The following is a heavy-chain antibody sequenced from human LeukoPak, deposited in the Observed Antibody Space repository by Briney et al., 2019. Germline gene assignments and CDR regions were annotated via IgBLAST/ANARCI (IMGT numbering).Heavy chain of an antibody. CDR2: INKDGGEK. Sequence: GGSLRLSCAASGFTFSSYWMSWVRQAPGKGLEWVANINKDGGEKYYVDSVKGRFTISRDNAKNSLYLQMNSLRAEDTAVYYCAKDSYYDFWSGYYLDYFDYWGQGTLVTVSS. D-gene: IGHD3-3*01. CDR1: GFTFSSYW. J-gene: IGHJ4*02. V-gene: IGHV3-7*03. CDR3: AKDSYYDFWSGYYLDYFDY.